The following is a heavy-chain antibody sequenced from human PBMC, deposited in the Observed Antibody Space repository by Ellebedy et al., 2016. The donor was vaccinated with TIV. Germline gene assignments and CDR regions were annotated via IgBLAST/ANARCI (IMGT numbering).Heavy chain of an antibody. J-gene: IGHJ4*02. V-gene: IGHV3-66*01. CDR3: ARGVDIVVVVALTNAIDY. Sequence: GESLKISCAASGFTVSSNYMSWVRQAPGKGLEWVSVIYSGGSTYYADSVKGRFTISRDNSKNTLYLQMNSLRAEDTAVYYCARGVDIVVVVALTNAIDYWGQGTLVTVSS. CDR2: IYSGGST. D-gene: IGHD2-15*01. CDR1: GFTVSSNY.